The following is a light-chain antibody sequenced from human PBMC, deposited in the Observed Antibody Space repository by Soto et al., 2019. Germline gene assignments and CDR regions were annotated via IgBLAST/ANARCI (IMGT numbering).Light chain of an antibody. CDR1: QGIGSW. Sequence: DIQMTQSPSSLSASVGDRVTITCRASQGIGSWLAWYQQKPGKAPKLLISEASSLQSGAPSRFSCSGSGTEFTLTISGLQPDDLATYYCQQYTSYSATFGQGTKVEIK. CDR3: QQYTSYSAT. J-gene: IGKJ1*01. CDR2: EAS. V-gene: IGKV1-5*01.